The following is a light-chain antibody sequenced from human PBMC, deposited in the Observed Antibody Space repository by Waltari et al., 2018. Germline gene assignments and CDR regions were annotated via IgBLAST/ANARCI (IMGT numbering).Light chain of an antibody. Sequence: DIQMTQSPSTLSAPVGDRVTITCQASQSIRSWLAWYQQKPGKAPKLLISKASTLESGVPSRFSGSGSGTEFTLTISSLQPDDFATYHCQQYKSPPWTFGQGTKVEIK. J-gene: IGKJ1*01. CDR2: KAS. CDR3: QQYKSPPWT. CDR1: QSIRSW. V-gene: IGKV1-5*03.